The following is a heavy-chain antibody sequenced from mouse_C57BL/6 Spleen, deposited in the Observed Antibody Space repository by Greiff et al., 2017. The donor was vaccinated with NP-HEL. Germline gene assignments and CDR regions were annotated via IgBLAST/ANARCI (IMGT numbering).Heavy chain of an antibody. Sequence: QVQLQQPGTELVKPGASVKLSCKASGYTFTSYWMHWVKQRPGQGLEWIGNINPSNGGTNYNEKFKSKATLTVDKSSSTAYMQLSSLTSEDSAVYYCAREEIYYDYAYYLDYWGQGTTLTVSS. CDR2: INPSNGGT. CDR3: AREEIYYDYAYYLDY. D-gene: IGHD2-4*01. V-gene: IGHV1-53*01. CDR1: GYTFTSYW. J-gene: IGHJ2*01.